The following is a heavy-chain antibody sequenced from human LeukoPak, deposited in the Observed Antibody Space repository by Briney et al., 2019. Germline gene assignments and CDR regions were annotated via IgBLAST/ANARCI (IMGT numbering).Heavy chain of an antibody. D-gene: IGHD3-22*01. CDR1: GGSISSSGYY. CDR2: IYYSGST. J-gene: IGHJ3*02. Sequence: SETLSLTCTVSGGSISSSGYYWGWIRQPPGKGLEWIGSIYYSGSTYYNPSLKSRVTISVDTSKNQFSLKLSSVTAADTAVYYCARPTTYYYDSSGYTDAFDIWGQGTMVTVSS. V-gene: IGHV4-39*01. CDR3: ARPTTYYYDSSGYTDAFDI.